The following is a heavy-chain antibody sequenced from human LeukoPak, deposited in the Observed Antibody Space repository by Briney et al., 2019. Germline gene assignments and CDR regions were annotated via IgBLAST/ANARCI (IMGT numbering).Heavy chain of an antibody. V-gene: IGHV4-31*03. J-gene: IGHJ3*02. CDR2: IYYSGST. CDR3: XXXXXXXXXXXXXXMIQDVFDI. D-gene: IGHD3-16*01. Sequence: SETLSLTCTVSGGSISSGGYYWSWIRQHPGKGLEWIGYIYYSGSTYYDPSLKSRVTISVDTSKNQFSLKLSSVTAADTAVYYXXXXXXXXXXXXXXXMIQDVFDIWGQGTMVTVSS. CDR1: GGSISSGGYY.